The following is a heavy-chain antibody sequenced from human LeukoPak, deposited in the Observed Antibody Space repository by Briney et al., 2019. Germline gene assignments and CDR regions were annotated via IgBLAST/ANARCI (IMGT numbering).Heavy chain of an antibody. V-gene: IGHV3-30-3*01. CDR2: ISHDGNTK. J-gene: IGHJ6*02. D-gene: IGHD1-14*01. Sequence: QPGGSLRLSCAASGFTFSSYALHWVRQAPGKGLEWVAIISHDGNTKHYADSVKGRFTISRDNSKDTPYLQMNSLRVEDTAVYYCARDGGNPRGYYHYGMDVWGQGTTVTVSS. CDR1: GFTFSSYA. CDR3: ARDGGNPRGYYHYGMDV.